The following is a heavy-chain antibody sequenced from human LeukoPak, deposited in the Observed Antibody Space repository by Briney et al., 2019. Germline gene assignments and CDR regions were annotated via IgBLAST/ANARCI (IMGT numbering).Heavy chain of an antibody. J-gene: IGHJ6*02. CDR3: AKFISGYDYYYGMDV. V-gene: IGHV3-74*01. D-gene: IGHD3-22*01. Sequence: GGSLRLSCAASGFTFSSYWMHWVRQAPGKGLVWVSRINSDGSSTSYADSVKGRFTISRDNAKNTLYLQMNSLRAEDTAVYYCAKFISGYDYYYGMDVWGQGTTVTVSS. CDR2: INSDGSST. CDR1: GFTFSSYW.